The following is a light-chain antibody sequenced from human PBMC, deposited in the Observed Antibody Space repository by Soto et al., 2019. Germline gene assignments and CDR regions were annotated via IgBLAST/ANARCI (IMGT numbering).Light chain of an antibody. CDR2: DAS. CDR1: QSVTSSY. CDR3: QQYGSSPQT. V-gene: IGKV3-20*01. Sequence: EIVLTQCPCTLSLSPGDRATLSWRASQSVTSSYLAWYQQKDGQAPRLLIYDASTRATGITDRFSGSGYGTDFHLTISRLEPEDFAVYYCQQYGSSPQTFGQGTKVDIK. J-gene: IGKJ1*01.